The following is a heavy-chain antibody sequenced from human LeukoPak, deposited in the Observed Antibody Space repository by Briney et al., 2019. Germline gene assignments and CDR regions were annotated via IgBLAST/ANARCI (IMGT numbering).Heavy chain of an antibody. Sequence: ASVKVSCKASGYTFSNYYMHWVRQAPGQGLEWMGIINPSGGYTTYAQKFQGRVTMTRDTSTSTVSMELSSLRSEDTAVYFCARQEDSSGYYYYYWGREPWSPSPQ. D-gene: IGHD3-22*01. V-gene: IGHV1-46*01. CDR3: ARQEDSSGYYYYY. J-gene: IGHJ4*02. CDR1: GYTFSNYY. CDR2: INPSGGYT.